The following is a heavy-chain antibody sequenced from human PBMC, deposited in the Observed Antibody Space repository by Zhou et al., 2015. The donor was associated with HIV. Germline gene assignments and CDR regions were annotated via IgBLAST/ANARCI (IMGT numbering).Heavy chain of an antibody. CDR1: GGTFSSYA. V-gene: IGHV1-69*01. J-gene: IGHJ6*02. CDR3: ASPRSYYYDSSGPLGYYYGMDV. D-gene: IGHD3-22*01. CDR2: IIPIFGTA. Sequence: QVQLVQSGAEVKKPGSSVKVSCKASGGTFSSYAISWVRQAPGQGLEWMGGIIPIFGTANYAQKFQGRVTITADESTSTAYMELSSLRSEDTAVYYCASPRSYYYDSSGPLGYYYGMDVWGQGTTVHRLL.